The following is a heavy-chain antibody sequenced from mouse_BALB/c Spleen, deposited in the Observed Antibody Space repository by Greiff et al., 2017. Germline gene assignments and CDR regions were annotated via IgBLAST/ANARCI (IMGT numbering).Heavy chain of an antibody. D-gene: IGHD2-2*01. CDR1: GFTFSSYG. CDR2: INSNGGST. CDR3: ARDGYDSYFDY. Sequence: EVQLQESGGGLVQPGGSLKLSCAASGFTFSSYGMSWVRQTPDKRLELVATINSNGGSTYYPDSVKGRFTISRDNAKNTLYLQMSSLKSEDTAMYYCARDGYDSYFDYWGQGTTLTVSS. J-gene: IGHJ2*01. V-gene: IGHV5-6-3*01.